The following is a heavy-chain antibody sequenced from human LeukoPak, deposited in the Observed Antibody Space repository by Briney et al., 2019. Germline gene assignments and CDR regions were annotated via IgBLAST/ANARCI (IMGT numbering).Heavy chain of an antibody. J-gene: IGHJ4*02. V-gene: IGHV3-48*04. CDR3: ASSYYDSSGYSDY. D-gene: IGHD3-22*01. CDR2: ISSSSTI. CDR1: GFTFSSYS. Sequence: GGSLRLSCAVSGFTFSSYSMNWVRQAPRKGLEWVSYISSSSTIYYADSVKGRFTISRDNAKNSLYLQMNSLRAEDTAVYYCASSYYDSSGYSDYWGQGTLVTVSS.